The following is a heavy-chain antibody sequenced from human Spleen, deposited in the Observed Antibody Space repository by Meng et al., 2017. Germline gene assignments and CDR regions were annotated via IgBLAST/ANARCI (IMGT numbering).Heavy chain of an antibody. J-gene: IGHJ4*02. D-gene: IGHD2-15*01. CDR3: ASGTPGRSYCDY. V-gene: IGHV1-18*04. CDR2: FVNYVDT. Sequence: QVQLVQSGAEVKKPGASVKVSCKASGYTFTGYYLHWVRQAPGQGLEWMGWFVNYVDTYPAPKFQGRVTMTTDTHTNTAFMELRSLTSDDTAVYYCASGTPGRSYCDYWGQGTLVTVSS. CDR1: GYTFTGYY.